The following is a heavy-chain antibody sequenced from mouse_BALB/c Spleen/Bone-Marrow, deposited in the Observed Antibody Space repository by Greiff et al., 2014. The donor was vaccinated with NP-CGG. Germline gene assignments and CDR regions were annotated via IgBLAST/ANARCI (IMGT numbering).Heavy chain of an antibody. V-gene: IGHV14-3*02. CDR1: GFNIKDTY. CDR3: ARNVNYGAWFAY. D-gene: IGHD2-1*01. CDR2: IDPANGNT. Sequence: VQLQQSGAELVKPGASVKLSCTASGFNIKDTYMHWVKQRPEQGLEWIGRIDPANGNTKYDPKFQGKATITADTSSNTAYLQLSSLTSEDTAVYYCARNVNYGAWFAYWGQGTLVTVSA. J-gene: IGHJ3*01.